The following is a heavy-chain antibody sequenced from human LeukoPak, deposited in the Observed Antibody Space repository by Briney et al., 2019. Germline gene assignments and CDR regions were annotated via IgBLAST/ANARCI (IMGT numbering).Heavy chain of an antibody. CDR2: ISGSGGST. V-gene: IGHV3-23*01. J-gene: IGHJ4*02. Sequence: GGSLRLSCAASGFTFSSHAMSWVRQAPGKGLEWVSAISGSGGSTYYADSVKGRFTISRDNSKNTLYLQMNSLRAEDTAVYYCATKKGVSCSGYTCHYFDCWGQGTLVTVSS. D-gene: IGHD3-22*01. CDR1: GFTFSSHA. CDR3: ATKKGVSCSGYTCHYFDC.